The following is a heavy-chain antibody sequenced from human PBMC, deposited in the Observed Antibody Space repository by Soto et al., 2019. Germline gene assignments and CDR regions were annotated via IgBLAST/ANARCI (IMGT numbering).Heavy chain of an antibody. CDR2: ISAYNGNT. Sequence: GASVKVSCKASGYTFTSYGISWVRQAPGQGLEWMGWISAYNGNTNYAQKLQGRVTMTTDTSTSTAYMELRSLRSDDTAVYYCARGSQYDFWSGYSYYMNVWGKGTTVTVSS. CDR1: GYTFTSYG. CDR3: ARGSQYDFWSGYSYYMNV. D-gene: IGHD3-3*01. J-gene: IGHJ6*03. V-gene: IGHV1-18*01.